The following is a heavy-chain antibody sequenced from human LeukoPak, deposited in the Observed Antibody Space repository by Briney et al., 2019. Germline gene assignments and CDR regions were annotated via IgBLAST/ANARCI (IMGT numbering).Heavy chain of an antibody. Sequence: SETLSLTCTVSGDSISSGDYYWGWIRRPPGKGLEWIGSIYHSGSTYYNPSLKSRVTISVDTSKNQFSLKLSSVTAADTAVYYCARADTAMVIGYWGQGTLVTVSS. CDR1: GDSISSGDYY. D-gene: IGHD5-18*01. CDR2: IYHSGST. CDR3: ARADTAMVIGY. J-gene: IGHJ4*02. V-gene: IGHV4-38-2*02.